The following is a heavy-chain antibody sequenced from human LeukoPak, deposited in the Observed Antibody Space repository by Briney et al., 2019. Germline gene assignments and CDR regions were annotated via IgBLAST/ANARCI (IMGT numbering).Heavy chain of an antibody. CDR3: ARAPDYIRFDP. V-gene: IGHV1-2*02. J-gene: IGHJ5*02. CDR1: GYTFNSYG. Sequence: ASVKVSCKASGYTFNSYGISWVRQAPGQGLEWMGWINPNSGGTNYAQKFQGRVTMTRDTSISTAYMELSRLRSDDTAVYYCARAPDYIRFDPWGQGTLVTVSS. CDR2: INPNSGGT. D-gene: IGHD4-11*01.